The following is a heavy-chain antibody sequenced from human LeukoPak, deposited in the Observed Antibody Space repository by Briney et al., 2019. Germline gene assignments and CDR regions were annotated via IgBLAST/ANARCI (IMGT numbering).Heavy chain of an antibody. D-gene: IGHD3-22*01. J-gene: IGHJ4*02. Sequence: SVKVSCKASGGTFSSYAISWVRQAPGQGLEWMGGIIPNFGTANYAQKFQGRVTITADESTSTAYMELSSLRSEDTAVYYCARQIYYYDSSGYWFDYWGQGTLVTVSS. V-gene: IGHV1-69*13. CDR1: GGTFSSYA. CDR3: ARQIYYYDSSGYWFDY. CDR2: IIPNFGTA.